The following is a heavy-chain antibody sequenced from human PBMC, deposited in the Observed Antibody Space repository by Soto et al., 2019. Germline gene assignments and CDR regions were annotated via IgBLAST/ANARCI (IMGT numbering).Heavy chain of an antibody. CDR2: IFSNDEK. CDR3: ARVRIAAPERVLDY. J-gene: IGHJ4*02. V-gene: IGHV2-26*01. CDR1: GFSLSNARMG. D-gene: IGHD6-6*01. Sequence: QVTLKESGPVLVKPTETLTLTCTVSGFSLSNARMGVSWIRQPPGKALEWLAHIFSNDEKSYSTSLKSRLTISKDTSKSQVVITMTNMDPVDTATYYCARVRIAAPERVLDYWGKGTLVTVSS.